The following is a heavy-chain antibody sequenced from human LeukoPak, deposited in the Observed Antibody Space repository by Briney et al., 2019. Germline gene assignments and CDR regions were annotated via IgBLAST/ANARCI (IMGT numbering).Heavy chain of an antibody. J-gene: IGHJ4*02. CDR3: ARLTPYSGSPLGDY. Sequence: SETLSLTCTVSGGSISSSSNFWGWIRQPPGKGLEWIGSISYSGSTYYNPSLKSRVTISVDTSKNQFSLKLSSVTAADTAVYYCARLTPYSGSPLGDYWGQGALVTVSS. CDR2: ISYSGST. V-gene: IGHV4-39*01. D-gene: IGHD1-26*01. CDR1: GGSISSSSNF.